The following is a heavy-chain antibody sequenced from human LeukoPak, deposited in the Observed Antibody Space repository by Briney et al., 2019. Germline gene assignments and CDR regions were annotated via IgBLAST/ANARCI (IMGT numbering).Heavy chain of an antibody. CDR2: IYPGDSDT. V-gene: IGHV5-51*01. Sequence: GESLKISFKGSGYRFTSYWIGWVRQMPGKGLEWMGIIYPGDSDTRYSPSFQGQVTISADKSISTAYLQWSSLKASDTAMYYCARHKDTAMVLLGFYYYMDVWGKGTTVTVSS. CDR1: GYRFTSYW. D-gene: IGHD5-18*01. J-gene: IGHJ6*03. CDR3: ARHKDTAMVLLGFYYYMDV.